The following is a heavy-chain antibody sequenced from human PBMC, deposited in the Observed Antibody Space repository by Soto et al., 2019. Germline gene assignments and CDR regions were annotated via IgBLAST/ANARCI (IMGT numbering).Heavy chain of an antibody. D-gene: IGHD6-19*01. Sequence: XSVKVSCKASGYTFTGYDINWVRQATGQGLEWMGWMNPNSGNTGYAQKFQGRVTMTRNTSISTAYMELSSLRSEDTAVYYCARLRVAVAIDYWGQGTLVTVSS. CDR1: GYTFTGYD. J-gene: IGHJ4*02. CDR3: ARLRVAVAIDY. CDR2: MNPNSGNT. V-gene: IGHV1-8*01.